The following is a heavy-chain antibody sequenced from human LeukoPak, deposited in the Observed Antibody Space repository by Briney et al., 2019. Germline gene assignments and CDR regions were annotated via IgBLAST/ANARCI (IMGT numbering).Heavy chain of an antibody. CDR3: ARDPPDTAMINSPVHDAFDI. D-gene: IGHD5-18*01. CDR2: IYYTGST. J-gene: IGHJ3*02. CDR1: GGSINSYY. Sequence: SETLSLTCTVSGGSINSYYGSWIRQPPGKGLEWIGNIYYTGSTIYNPSLQSRVTISLDTSKNQFSLKLTSVSAADTAMYYCARDPPDTAMINSPVHDAFDIWGQGTMVTVSS. V-gene: IGHV4-59*01.